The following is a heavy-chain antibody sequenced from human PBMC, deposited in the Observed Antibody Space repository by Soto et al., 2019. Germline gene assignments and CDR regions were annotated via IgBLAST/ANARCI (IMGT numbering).Heavy chain of an antibody. Sequence: QITLKESGPPLVKPTQTLTLTCTFSGFSLRTSGVGVGWIRQPPGKALEWLAVIYWDDDKRYSPSLKSRLTITKDTSKNQVVLTMTNMDPVDTATYFCARVQYCRGGSCINRFDPWGQGTLVTVSS. CDR2: IYWDDDK. D-gene: IGHD2-15*01. CDR3: ARVQYCRGGSCINRFDP. V-gene: IGHV2-5*02. CDR1: GFSLRTSGVG. J-gene: IGHJ5*01.